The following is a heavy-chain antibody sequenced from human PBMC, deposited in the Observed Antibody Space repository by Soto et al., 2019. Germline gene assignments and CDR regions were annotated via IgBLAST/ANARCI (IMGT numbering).Heavy chain of an antibody. Sequence: GGSLRLSCAASGFTFNSYAMSWVRQAPEKGLEWVSVISGSGGSTYYADSVKGRFTISRDNSKNTLYLQMNSLRAEDTAVYYCAKDRRSGGSCHDYWGQGTLVTVSS. CDR1: GFTFNSYA. CDR3: AKDRRSGGSCHDY. J-gene: IGHJ4*02. CDR2: ISGSGGST. D-gene: IGHD2-15*01. V-gene: IGHV3-23*01.